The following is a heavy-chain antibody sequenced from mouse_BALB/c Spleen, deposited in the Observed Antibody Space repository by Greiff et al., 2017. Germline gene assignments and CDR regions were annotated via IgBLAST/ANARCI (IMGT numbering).Heavy chain of an antibody. CDR2: IYPYNGGT. CDR1: GYTFTDYN. V-gene: IGHV1S29*02. J-gene: IGHJ4*01. CDR3: ARDWDDAMDY. D-gene: IGHD4-1*01. Sequence: VQLKQSGPELVKPGASVKISCKASGYTFTDYNMHWVKQSHGKSLEWIGYIYPYNGGTGYNQKFKSKATLTVDNSSSTAYMELRSLTSEDSAVYYCARDWDDAMDYWGQGTSVTVSS.